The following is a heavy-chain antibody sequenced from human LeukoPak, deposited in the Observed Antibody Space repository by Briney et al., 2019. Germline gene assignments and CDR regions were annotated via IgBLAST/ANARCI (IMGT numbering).Heavy chain of an antibody. CDR2: IYSSGST. V-gene: IGHV4-59*01. D-gene: IGHD3-10*01. CDR1: GGSISSYY. Sequence: SETLSLTCTVSGGSISSYYWSWIRQPPGKGLEWIGYIYSSGSTNYNPSLKSRLTISVDASKNQFSLKLTSVTAADTAVYYCARTGPRITMVRGVYFDYWGQGTLVTVSS. CDR3: ARTGPRITMVRGVYFDY. J-gene: IGHJ4*02.